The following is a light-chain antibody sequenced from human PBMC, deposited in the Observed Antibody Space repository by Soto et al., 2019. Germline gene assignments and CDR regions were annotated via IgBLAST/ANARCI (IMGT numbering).Light chain of an antibody. V-gene: IGLV2-14*01. CDR2: EVS. CDR1: SSDVGGYNY. Sequence: QSVLTQPASVSGSPGQSIAISCTGTSSDVGGYNYVSWYQQHPGKAPKLMIHEVSIRPSGVSNRFSGSKSGNTASLTISGLQAEDEADYYCSSYTSSSTYVFGTGTMVTVL. J-gene: IGLJ1*01. CDR3: SSYTSSSTYV.